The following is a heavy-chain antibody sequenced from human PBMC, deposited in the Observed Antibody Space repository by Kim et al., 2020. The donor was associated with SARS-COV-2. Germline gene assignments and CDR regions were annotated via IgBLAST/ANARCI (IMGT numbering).Heavy chain of an antibody. CDR3: ARRRGWCSSTSCPFDY. D-gene: IGHD2-2*01. CDR1: GYSFTSYW. CDR2: IYPGDSDT. J-gene: IGHJ4*02. V-gene: IGHV5-51*01. Sequence: GESLKISCKGSGYSFTSYWIGWVRQMPGKGLEWMGIIYPGDSDTRYSPSFQGQVTISADKSISTAYLQWSSLKASDTAMYYCARRRGWCSSTSCPFDYWGQGTLVTVSS.